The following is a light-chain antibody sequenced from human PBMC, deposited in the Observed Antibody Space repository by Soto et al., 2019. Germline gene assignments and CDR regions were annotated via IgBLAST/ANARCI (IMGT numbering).Light chain of an antibody. CDR3: SSYTSSRTLV. Sequence: QSALTQPASVSGSPGQSITISCTGTSSDVGGYNYVSWYQQHPGKAPKLMIYEVSNRPSGVSNRFSGSKSGNTASLTISGIQAEDEADYYCSSYTSSRTLVFGTGTTVTVL. CDR2: EVS. V-gene: IGLV2-14*01. CDR1: SSDVGGYNY. J-gene: IGLJ1*01.